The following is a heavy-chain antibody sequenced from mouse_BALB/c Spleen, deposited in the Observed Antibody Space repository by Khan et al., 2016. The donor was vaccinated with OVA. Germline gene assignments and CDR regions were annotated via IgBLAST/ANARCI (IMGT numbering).Heavy chain of an antibody. Sequence: EVQLQQSGPELVKPGASVKMSCKASGYTFTSYVMHWVKQKPGLGLEWIGYIYPCSDDTKYNEKFKGKATLTSDTSSSTAYMELRRLTSEASAVXYCAPVGHYYASFAYWGQGTLVTVSA. CDR2: IYPCSDDT. D-gene: IGHD1-2*01. CDR3: APVGHYYASFAY. CDR1: GYTFTSYV. J-gene: IGHJ3*01. V-gene: IGHV1S136*01.